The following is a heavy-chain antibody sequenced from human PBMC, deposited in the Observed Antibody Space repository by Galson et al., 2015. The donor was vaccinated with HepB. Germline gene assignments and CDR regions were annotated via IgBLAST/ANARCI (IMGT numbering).Heavy chain of an antibody. J-gene: IGHJ4*02. CDR2: IKQDGSVK. CDR1: GFTFSDYW. Sequence: LRLSCAASGFTFSDYWMSWVRQAPGKGLEWVANIKQDGSVKYFVDSVKGRFTISRDNAKNSLYLQMNSLGAEDTAVYYCVRKGGAFDYWGQETLVTVSS. CDR3: VRKGGAFDY. D-gene: IGHD3-16*01. V-gene: IGHV3-7*01.